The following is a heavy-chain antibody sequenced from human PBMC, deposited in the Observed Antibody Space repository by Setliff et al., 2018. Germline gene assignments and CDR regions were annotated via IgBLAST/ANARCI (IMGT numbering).Heavy chain of an antibody. J-gene: IGHJ5*02. D-gene: IGHD4-17*01. CDR2: FYFRGSH. Sequence: PSETLSLTCAVYGGSFNVYFWSWIRQAPGKGLEWIGDFYFRGSHYYKPSLESRLSISVDTSKNQLSLTLTSVTAADTAIYYCARGNGATTGWFDPWGQGTLVTVSS. CDR1: GGSFNVYF. CDR3: ARGNGATTGWFDP. V-gene: IGHV4-34*01.